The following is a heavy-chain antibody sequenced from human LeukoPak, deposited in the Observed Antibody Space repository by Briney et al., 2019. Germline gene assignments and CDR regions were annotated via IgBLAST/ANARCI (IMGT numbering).Heavy chain of an antibody. J-gene: IGHJ4*02. CDR2: IQFDGSDK. Sequence: GGSLRLSCAASGFTFSNYGMHWVRQAPGKGLEWVAFIQFDGSDKYYADSVKGRFTISRDNSKSTLYLQMNSLRAEDTAVYYCAKGTPCAQWGQGTLVTVSS. CDR3: AKGTPCAQ. V-gene: IGHV3-30*02. CDR1: GFTFSNYG.